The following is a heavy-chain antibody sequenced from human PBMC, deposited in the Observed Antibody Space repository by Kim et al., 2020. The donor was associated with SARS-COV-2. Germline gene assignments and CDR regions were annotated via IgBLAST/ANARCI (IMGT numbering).Heavy chain of an antibody. Sequence: GGSLRLSCAASGFTFSSYVMNWVRQAPGKGLEWFSYIKSSSRTIYYADSVKGRFTISRDNAKNSLYLQMSSLRAEDTAVYYCAAAEYFHHWGQGTLVTVSS. CDR2: IKSSSRTI. V-gene: IGHV3-48*04. CDR3: AAAEYFHH. CDR1: GFTFSSYV. J-gene: IGHJ1*01.